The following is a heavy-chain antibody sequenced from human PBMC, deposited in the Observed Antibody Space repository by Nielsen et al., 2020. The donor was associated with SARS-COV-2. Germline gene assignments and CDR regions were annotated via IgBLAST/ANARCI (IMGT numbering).Heavy chain of an antibody. V-gene: IGHV1-46*01. CDR2: INPSGGGT. Sequence: ASVKVSCMASGYVFSDYYIHWVRQAPGQGLEWMGIINPSGGGTDYAQKFRGRVTMTRDTSTSTVYMELNSLRSEDTAMYYCARDQRTMGATTGEEDYWGQGTLVTVSS. D-gene: IGHD1-26*01. CDR1: GYVFSDYY. CDR3: ARDQRTMGATTGEEDY. J-gene: IGHJ4*02.